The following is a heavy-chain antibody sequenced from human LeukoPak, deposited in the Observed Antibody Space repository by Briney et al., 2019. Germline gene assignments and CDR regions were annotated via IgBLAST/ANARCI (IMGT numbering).Heavy chain of an antibody. V-gene: IGHV3-7*03. J-gene: IGHJ5*02. CDR2: IKQDGSEK. Sequence: GGSLRLSCAASGFTFSSYGMHWVRQAPGKGLEWVANIKQDGSEKCYVDSVKGRFTISRDNAKNSLYLQMNSLRAEDTAVYYCARALGSYYYGSGSYFDPWGQGTLVTVSS. CDR1: GFTFSSYG. D-gene: IGHD3-10*01. CDR3: ARALGSYYYGSGSYFDP.